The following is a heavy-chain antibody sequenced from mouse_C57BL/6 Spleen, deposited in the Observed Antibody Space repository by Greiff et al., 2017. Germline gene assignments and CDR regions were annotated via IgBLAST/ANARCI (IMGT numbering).Heavy chain of an antibody. J-gene: IGHJ2*01. D-gene: IGHD4-1*01. V-gene: IGHV1-52*01. CDR3: ARGVLTSYYFDY. Sequence: QVQLQQPGAELVRPGSSVKLSCKASGYTFTSYWMHWVKQRPIQGLEWIGNIDPSDSETHYNQKFKDKATLTVDKSSSTAYMQLSSLTSEDSAVYYCARGVLTSYYFDYGGQGTTLTVSS. CDR1: GYTFTSYW. CDR2: IDPSDSET.